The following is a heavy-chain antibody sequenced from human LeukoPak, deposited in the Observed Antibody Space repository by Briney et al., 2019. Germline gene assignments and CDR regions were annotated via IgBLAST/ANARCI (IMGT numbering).Heavy chain of an antibody. J-gene: IGHJ6*03. CDR1: GFTFSSYW. Sequence: GGSLRLSCAASGFTFSSYWMSWVRQAPGKGLEWVANIKQDGSEKYYVDSVKGRFTISRDNAKNSLYLQMNSLRAEGTAVYYCASPANDLPYYYYMDVWGKGTTVTVSS. D-gene: IGHD1-1*01. CDR2: IKQDGSEK. CDR3: ASPANDLPYYYYMDV. V-gene: IGHV3-7*01.